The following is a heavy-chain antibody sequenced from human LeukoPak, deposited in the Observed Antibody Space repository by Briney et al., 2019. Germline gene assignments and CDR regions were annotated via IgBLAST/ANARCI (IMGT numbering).Heavy chain of an antibody. V-gene: IGHV4-38-2*01. J-gene: IGHJ3*02. CDR1: GDSITNGYY. CDR2: IYYSGST. D-gene: IGHD2-2*01. Sequence: SETLSLTCVVSGDSITNGYYWGWIRQPPVKGLQWIGSIYYSGSTYYNPSPKSRVTISVDTSKNQLSLRLNSVTAADTAVYYCARPGATATDGFDIWGQGTLVTVSS. CDR3: ARPGATATDGFDI.